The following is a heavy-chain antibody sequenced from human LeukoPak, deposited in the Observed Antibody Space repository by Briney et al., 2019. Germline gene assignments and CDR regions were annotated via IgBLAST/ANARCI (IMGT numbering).Heavy chain of an antibody. Sequence: ASVKVSCKTSGYTFISYTITWVRQAPGQGLQWMGWISTNTGNPTYAQGFTGRYVFSLDTSVSTAYLQISGLTADDTAVYFCGRDPRLGIRGYTYGYIEYWGQGTLVTVSS. CDR2: ISTNTGNP. J-gene: IGHJ4*02. D-gene: IGHD5-18*01. CDR1: GYTFISYT. CDR3: GRDPRLGIRGYTYGYIEY. V-gene: IGHV7-4-1*02.